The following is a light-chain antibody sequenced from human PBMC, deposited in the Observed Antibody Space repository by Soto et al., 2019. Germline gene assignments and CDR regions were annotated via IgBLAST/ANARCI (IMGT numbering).Light chain of an antibody. CDR3: GTWDSSLSAL. V-gene: IGLV1-51*02. Sequence: QSVLTQPPSVSVAPGQKVTISCSGSSSNIGNNYVSWYQQLPGTAPKLLIYENNKRPSGIPDRFSGSKSGTSATLGITGLQTGDEADYYCGTWDSSLSALFGTGTKLTVL. CDR2: ENN. CDR1: SSNIGNNY. J-gene: IGLJ1*01.